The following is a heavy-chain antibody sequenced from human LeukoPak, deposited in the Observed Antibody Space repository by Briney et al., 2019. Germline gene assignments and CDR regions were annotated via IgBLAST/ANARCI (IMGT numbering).Heavy chain of an antibody. CDR2: ISYDESNK. CDR1: GFTFSSYG. J-gene: IGHJ6*02. Sequence: GGSLRLSCAASGFTFSSYGMHWVRQAPGKGLEWVAVISYDESNKYYADSVKGRFTISRDNSKNTLYLQMNSLRAEDTAVYYCAKDSYSSGWYSPYYYYYGMDVWGQGTTVTVSS. CDR3: AKDSYSSGWYSPYYYYYGMDV. V-gene: IGHV3-30*18. D-gene: IGHD6-19*01.